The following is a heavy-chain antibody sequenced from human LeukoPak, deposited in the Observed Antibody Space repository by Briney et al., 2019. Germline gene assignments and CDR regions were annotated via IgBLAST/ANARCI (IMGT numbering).Heavy chain of an antibody. J-gene: IGHJ4*02. CDR3: ARVKNHRGIAVAGSDY. CDR1: GFTFSTYW. V-gene: IGHV3-7*01. CDR2: IKQDGSEK. D-gene: IGHD6-13*01. Sequence: GGSLRLSCAASGFTFSTYWMTWVRQAPGEGLEWVANIKQDGSEKYYVDSVKGRFTISRDNAKNSLYLQMSSLRAEDTAVYYCARVKNHRGIAVAGSDYWGQGTLVTVSS.